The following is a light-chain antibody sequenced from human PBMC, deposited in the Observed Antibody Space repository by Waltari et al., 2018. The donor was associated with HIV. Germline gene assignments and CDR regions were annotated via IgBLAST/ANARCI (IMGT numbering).Light chain of an antibody. J-gene: IGLJ3*02. CDR1: SSDVRSYNL. V-gene: IGLV2-23*01. CDR3: CSYAGSSNWV. CDR2: EGI. Sequence: QSALTQPASVSGSPGQSITISCPGSSSDVRSYNLVSWYQQHPGKAPKLMIYEGIKRPSGVSNRFSGSKYGNTASLTISGLQAEDEADYYCCSYAGSSNWVFGGGTKLTVL.